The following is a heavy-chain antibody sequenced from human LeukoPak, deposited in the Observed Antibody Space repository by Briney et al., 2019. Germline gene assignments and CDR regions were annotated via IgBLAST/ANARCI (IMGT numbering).Heavy chain of an antibody. J-gene: IGHJ6*04. CDR1: GYTFTSYG. CDR2: ISAYNGNT. D-gene: IGHD3-10*01. V-gene: IGHV1-18*01. CDR3: ATSQGLLWFFPMDV. Sequence: ASVKVSCKASGYTFTSYGISWVRQATGQGLEWMGWISAYNGNTNYAQKLQGRVTMTTDPSTRTAHLELRSPGSDAPAVYYCATSQGLLWFFPMDVWGKGTTVTVSS.